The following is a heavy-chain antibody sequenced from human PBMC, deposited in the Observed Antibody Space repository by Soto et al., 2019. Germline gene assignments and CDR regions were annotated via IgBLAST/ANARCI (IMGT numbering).Heavy chain of an antibody. CDR1: GFTFSSYA. CDR2: VTGGGGDT. D-gene: IGHD6-6*01. Sequence: EVQLLESGGGLVQPGGSLRLSCAASGFTFSSYAMAWIRQAAGKGLEWVSAVTGGGGDTYYADSVRGRFTISRDNSKNTVYLQMNSLRAEDTALYYCAKDRLRDGSSRQGFDYWGQGTLVTVSS. V-gene: IGHV3-23*01. CDR3: AKDRLRDGSSRQGFDY. J-gene: IGHJ4*02.